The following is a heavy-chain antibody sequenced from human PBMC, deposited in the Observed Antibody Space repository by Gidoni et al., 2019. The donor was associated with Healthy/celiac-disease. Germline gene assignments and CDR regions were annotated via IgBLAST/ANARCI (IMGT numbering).Heavy chain of an antibody. J-gene: IGHJ4*02. Sequence: QVQLVESGGGLVKPVGSLRLSCAASGFTFSDYYMSWIRQAPGKGLEWVSYISSSGSTIYYADSVKGRFTISRDNAKNSLYLQMNSLRAEDTAVYYCAASSYYYDSSGPPAFDYWGQGTLVTVSS. CDR1: GFTFSDYY. CDR2: ISSSGSTI. V-gene: IGHV3-11*01. CDR3: AASSYYYDSSGPPAFDY. D-gene: IGHD3-22*01.